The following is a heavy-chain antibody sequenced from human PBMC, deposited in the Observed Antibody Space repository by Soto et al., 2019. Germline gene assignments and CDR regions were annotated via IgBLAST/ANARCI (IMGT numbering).Heavy chain of an antibody. CDR2: IIPMFGTA. CDR3: ATGPFRFLEGTQSYNWFDP. CDR1: GGTFSSYA. V-gene: IGHV1-69*12. D-gene: IGHD3-3*01. J-gene: IGHJ5*02. Sequence: QVQLVQSGTEVKRPGSSVNVSCKASGGTFSSYAVSWVRQAPGQGLEWMGGIIPMFGTANYAPNFQDRVTITADASTSIAYMDLSRLRSEDTAVYYCATGPFRFLEGTQSYNWFDPWGQGTVVIVTS.